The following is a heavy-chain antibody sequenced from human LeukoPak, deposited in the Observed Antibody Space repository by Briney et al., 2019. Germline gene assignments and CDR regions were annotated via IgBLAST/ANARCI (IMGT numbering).Heavy chain of an antibody. CDR1: GGTFSSSA. CDR3: ARGAPIVVVPAAIGPAYYYMDV. V-gene: IGHV1-69*05. D-gene: IGHD2-2*01. Sequence: ASVKVSCKASGGTFSSSAISWVRQAPGQGLEWMGGIIPIFGTANYAQKFQGRVTITTDESTSTAYMELSSLRSEDTAVYYCARGAPIVVVPAAIGPAYYYMDVWGKGTTVTVSS. CDR2: IIPIFGTA. J-gene: IGHJ6*03.